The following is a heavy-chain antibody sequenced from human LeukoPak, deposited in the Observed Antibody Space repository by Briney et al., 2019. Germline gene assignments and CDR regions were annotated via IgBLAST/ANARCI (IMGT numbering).Heavy chain of an antibody. CDR2: ISYDGSNK. Sequence: GGSLRLSCAASGFTFSSCSMHWVRQAPGKGLEWVAVISYDGSNKYYAVSVKGRFTISRDNSKNTLYLQMNSLRAEDTAVYYCARPDTGLRFNPFDIWGQGTMVTVSS. CDR1: GFTFSSCS. CDR3: ARPDTGLRFNPFDI. V-gene: IGHV3-30-3*01. D-gene: IGHD3-3*01. J-gene: IGHJ3*02.